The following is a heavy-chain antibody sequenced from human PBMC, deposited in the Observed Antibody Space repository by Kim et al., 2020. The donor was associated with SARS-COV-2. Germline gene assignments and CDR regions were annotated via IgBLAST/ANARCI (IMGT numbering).Heavy chain of an antibody. CDR1: GFTVSSNY. CDR2: IYSGGST. J-gene: IGHJ6*02. V-gene: IGHV3-53*01. D-gene: IGHD4-17*01. CDR3: ARVYDYGDYYYYYGMDV. Sequence: GGSLRLSCAASGFTVSSNYMSWVRQAPGKGLEWVSVIYSGGSTYYADSVKGRFTISRDNSKNTLYLQMNSLRAEDTAVYYCARVYDYGDYYYYYGMDVWGRGTTVTVSS.